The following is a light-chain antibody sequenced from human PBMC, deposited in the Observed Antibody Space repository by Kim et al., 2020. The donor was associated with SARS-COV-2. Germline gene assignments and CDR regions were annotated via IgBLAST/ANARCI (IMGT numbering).Light chain of an antibody. V-gene: IGLV2-14*03. CDR3: SSYTSSSTPYV. CDR2: DVS. CDR1: SSDVGGYNY. J-gene: IGLJ1*01. Sequence: QLITICCTGTSSDVGGYNYVAWYQHHPGNAPKLMIYDVSNRPSGASNRFSGSKSGNTASLTISGLQAEDEADYYCSSYTSSSTPYVFGTGTKVTVL.